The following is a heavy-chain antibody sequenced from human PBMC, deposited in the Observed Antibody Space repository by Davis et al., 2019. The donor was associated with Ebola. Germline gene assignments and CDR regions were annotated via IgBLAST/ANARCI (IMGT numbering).Heavy chain of an antibody. CDR1: GRTFSSYT. D-gene: IGHD5-24*01. CDR3: ARARDMATIGDYAMEV. V-gene: IGHV1-69*02. J-gene: IGHJ6*02. CDR2: IIPMLGIA. Sequence: AASVNVSCKASGRTFSSYTISWVRLAPGQGLEWMGRIIPMLGIANYAQKFQGRVTITADISTTAYMELSSLRSEDTAVYYCARARDMATIGDYAMEVWGQGTTVTVSS.